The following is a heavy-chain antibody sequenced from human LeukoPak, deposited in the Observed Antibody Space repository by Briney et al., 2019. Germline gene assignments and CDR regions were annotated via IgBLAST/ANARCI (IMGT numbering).Heavy chain of an antibody. CDR2: LYGDGNT. J-gene: IGHJ4*02. CDR3: ARGVEPLAANTLAY. CDR1: GFTVITND. Sequence: PGGSLRLSCAASGFTVITNDMTWVRQAPGKGLEWVSVLYGDGNTKYADSVQGRFTISRDNSKNNLYLEMNSLSPDDTAVYYCARGVEPLAANTLAYWGQGTLVTVSS. V-gene: IGHV3-53*01. D-gene: IGHD1-14*01.